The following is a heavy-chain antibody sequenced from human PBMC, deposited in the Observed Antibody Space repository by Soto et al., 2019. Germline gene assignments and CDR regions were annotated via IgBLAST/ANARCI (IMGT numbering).Heavy chain of an antibody. CDR1: GSGFTFSDSY. D-gene: IGHD3-22*01. J-gene: IGHJ4*02. V-gene: IGHV3-11*05. CDR2: ICSSSSYT. CDR3: ARGLYYDSSGYYFLGY. Sequence: GXSRRLSGAASGSGFTFSDSYMIWIRQAPGTGVEWISYICSSSSYTNYADSVKGRFTISRDNAKNSLYLQMDSLRAEDTAVYYCARGLYYDSSGYYFLGYWGQGTLVTVSS.